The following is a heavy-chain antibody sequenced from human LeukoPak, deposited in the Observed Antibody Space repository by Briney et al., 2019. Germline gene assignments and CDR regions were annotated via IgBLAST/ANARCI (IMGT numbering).Heavy chain of an antibody. Sequence: PSETLSLTCAVYGGSFSGYYWSWIRQPPGKGLEWIGEINHSGSTNYNPSLKSRVTISVDTSKNQFSLKLSSVTAADTAVYYRARGQRVAARPSSFWGQGTLVTVSS. D-gene: IGHD6-6*01. J-gene: IGHJ4*02. CDR1: GGSFSGYY. CDR2: INHSGST. V-gene: IGHV4-34*01. CDR3: ARGQRVAARPSSF.